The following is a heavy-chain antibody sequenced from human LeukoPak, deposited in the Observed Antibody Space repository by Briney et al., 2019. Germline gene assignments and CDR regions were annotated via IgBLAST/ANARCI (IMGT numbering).Heavy chain of an antibody. CDR3: AKSVVNYYYYYMDV. Sequence: PGGSLRLSCAASGFPFSSYGMSWVRQAPGKGLEWVSAISGSGDSTYYADSVKGRFTISRDNSKNTLYLQMNSLRAEDTAIYYCAKSVVNYYYYYMDVWGKGTTVTVSS. CDR2: ISGSGDST. CDR1: GFPFSSYG. D-gene: IGHD2-21*01. V-gene: IGHV3-23*01. J-gene: IGHJ6*03.